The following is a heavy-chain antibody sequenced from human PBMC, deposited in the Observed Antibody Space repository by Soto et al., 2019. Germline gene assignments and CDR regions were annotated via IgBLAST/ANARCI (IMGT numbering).Heavy chain of an antibody. V-gene: IGHV4-30-2*01. J-gene: IGHJ4*02. CDR3: ARALGRKWFGEFYTEYFDY. CDR2: IYHSGST. D-gene: IGHD3-10*01. Sequence: SETLSLTCAVSGGSISSGGYSWSWIRQPPGKGLVWIGYIYHSGSTYYNPSLKSRVTISVDRSKNQFSLKLSSVTAADTAVYFCARALGRKWFGEFYTEYFDYWGQGTLVTVSS. CDR1: GGSISSGGYS.